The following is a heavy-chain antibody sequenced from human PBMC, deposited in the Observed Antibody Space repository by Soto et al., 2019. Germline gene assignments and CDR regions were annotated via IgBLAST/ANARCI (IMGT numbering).Heavy chain of an antibody. D-gene: IGHD4-17*01. CDR1: GFTFSSYA. CDR2: ISGSGGST. Sequence: GGSLRLSCAASGFTFSSYAMSWVRQAPGKGLEWVSAISGSGGSTYYADSVKGRFTISRDNSKNTLYLQMNSLRAEDTAVYYCAKGPLLTTVTTWFDPWGQGTLVTVSS. J-gene: IGHJ5*02. V-gene: IGHV3-23*01. CDR3: AKGPLLTTVTTWFDP.